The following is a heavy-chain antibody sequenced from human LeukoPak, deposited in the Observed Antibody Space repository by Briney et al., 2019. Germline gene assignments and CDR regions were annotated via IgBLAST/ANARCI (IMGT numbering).Heavy chain of an antibody. Sequence: GASVKVSCKASGYTFTGYYMHWVRQAPGQGLEWMGWINPNSGGTNYAQKFQGRVTMTRDTSISTAYMELSRLRSDDTAVYYCARGSRVPREAVDAFDIWGQGTMVTVSS. J-gene: IGHJ3*02. V-gene: IGHV1-2*02. CDR3: ARGSRVPREAVDAFDI. CDR1: GYTFTGYY. D-gene: IGHD1-26*01. CDR2: INPNSGGT.